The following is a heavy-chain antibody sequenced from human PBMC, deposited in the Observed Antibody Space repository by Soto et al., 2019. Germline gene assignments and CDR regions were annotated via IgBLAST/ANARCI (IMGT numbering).Heavy chain of an antibody. D-gene: IGHD3-16*02. CDR3: ARGDGGMITFGGVIADY. Sequence: QVQLVQSGAEVKKPGASVKVSCKASGYTFTGYYMHWVRQAPGQGLEWMGWINPNSGGTNYAQKFPGWVTMTRDTTISTAYMELSRLRSDDTAVYYCARGDGGMITFGGVIADYWGQGTLVTVSS. J-gene: IGHJ4*02. CDR2: INPNSGGT. CDR1: GYTFTGYY. V-gene: IGHV1-2*04.